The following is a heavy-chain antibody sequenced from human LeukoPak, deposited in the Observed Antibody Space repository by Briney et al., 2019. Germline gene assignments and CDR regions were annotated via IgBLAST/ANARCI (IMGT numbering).Heavy chain of an antibody. CDR2: LEHSDSA. D-gene: IGHD3-3*01. CDR1: GFSISNGYY. V-gene: IGHV4-38-2*01. J-gene: IGHJ6*03. CDR3: ARQHDSNYYYYIDV. Sequence: PSETLSLTCVVSGFSISNGYYWVWIRQPPGRGLGWIRSLEHSDSAYYNTSLRSRVTMSVDMSKTQFSLTLSCVTAADTAVYYGARQHDSNYYYYIDVWGSGTTVTVSS.